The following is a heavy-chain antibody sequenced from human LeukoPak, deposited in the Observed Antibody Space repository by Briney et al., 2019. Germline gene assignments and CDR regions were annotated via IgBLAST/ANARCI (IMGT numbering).Heavy chain of an antibody. V-gene: IGHV3-74*01. J-gene: IGHJ5*02. CDR1: GFTFSGYW. CDR3: VRGAVGTGVWFDP. Sequence: GGSLRLSCAVSGFTFSGYWMHWVRQAPGKGLEWVSRINPDGGITNYADSAKGRFTISRDNAENTVHLQMNSLRGDDTAVYYCVRGAVGTGVWFDPWGQGTLVTVSS. CDR2: INPDGGIT. D-gene: IGHD1-26*01.